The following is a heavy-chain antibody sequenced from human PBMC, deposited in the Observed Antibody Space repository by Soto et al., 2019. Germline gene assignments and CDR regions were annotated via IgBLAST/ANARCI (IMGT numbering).Heavy chain of an antibody. D-gene: IGHD3-3*01. CDR1: GFTVISYG. V-gene: IGHV3-30*18. J-gene: IGHJ4*02. CDR3: AKKMFPQAVLNNITPWGDY. Sequence: GGSLRLSCAASGFTVISYGIHWFRQPPGKGLERVAVISYDGSHKFYADSVKGGFTSSGDVLKRTLYLQMNSRGAEDTAVYYCAKKMFPQAVLNNITPWGDYWGPGTLVNVSS. CDR2: ISYDGSHK.